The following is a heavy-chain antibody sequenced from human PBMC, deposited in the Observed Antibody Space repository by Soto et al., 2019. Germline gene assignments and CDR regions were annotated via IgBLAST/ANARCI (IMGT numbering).Heavy chain of an antibody. D-gene: IGHD2-2*02. V-gene: IGHV3-48*03. CDR1: GFTFSSYE. J-gene: IGHJ5*02. Sequence: PGGSLRLSCAASGFTFSSYEMNWVRQAPGKGLEWVSYISSSGSTIDYADSVKGRFTISRDNAKNSLDLQMNSLRAEDTAVYYCARSWGVYCSSTSCYSPWFDPWGQGTLVTVSS. CDR2: ISSSGSTI. CDR3: ARSWGVYCSSTSCYSPWFDP.